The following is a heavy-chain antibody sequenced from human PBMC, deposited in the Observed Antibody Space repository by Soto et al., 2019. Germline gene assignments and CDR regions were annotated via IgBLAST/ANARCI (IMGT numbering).Heavy chain of an antibody. J-gene: IGHJ3*02. Sequence: GGSLRLSCAASGFTFSSYSMHWVRQAPGKGLEWVSSISSGSSYIYYADSVKGRFTISRDNTKNSLYLQMNSLRAEDTAVYYCAIDWETTVVTQANAFDIWGQGTMVTVSS. V-gene: IGHV3-21*03. D-gene: IGHD4-17*01. CDR3: AIDWETTVVTQANAFDI. CDR1: GFTFSSYS. CDR2: ISSGSSYI.